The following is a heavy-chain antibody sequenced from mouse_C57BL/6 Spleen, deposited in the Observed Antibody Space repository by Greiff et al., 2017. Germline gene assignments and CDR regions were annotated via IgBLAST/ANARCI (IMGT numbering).Heavy chain of an antibody. CDR3: ARYPAQAYYFDY. D-gene: IGHD3-2*02. CDR2: IYPGSGNT. V-gene: IGHV1-66*01. J-gene: IGHJ2*01. CDR1: GYSFTSYY. Sequence: QVQLQQSGPELVKPGASVKISCKASGYSFTSYYIHWVKQRPGQGLEWIGWIYPGSGNTKYNEKFKGKATLTADTSSITAYMQLSSLTSEDSAVYYCARYPAQAYYFDYWGQGTTLTVSS.